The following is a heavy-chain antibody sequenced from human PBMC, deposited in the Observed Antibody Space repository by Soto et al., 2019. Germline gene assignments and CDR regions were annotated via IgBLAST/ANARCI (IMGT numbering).Heavy chain of an antibody. Sequence: HGGSLRLCCAACGLTVCSNYMTWVRQAPGKGQGLVAVMYNGGSTYYADSVKGRFTISRDNSKNTLYLQMNSLRAEDTAVYYCARDPFVKAAAGTHFQHWGQGTLVTVSS. D-gene: IGHD6-13*01. CDR1: GLTVCSNY. V-gene: IGHV3-66*01. CDR2: MYNGGST. CDR3: ARDPFVKAAAGTHFQH. J-gene: IGHJ1*01.